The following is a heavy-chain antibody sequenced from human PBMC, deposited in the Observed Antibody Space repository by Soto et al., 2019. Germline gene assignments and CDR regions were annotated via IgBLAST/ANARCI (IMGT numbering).Heavy chain of an antibody. Sequence: QITLEESGPTLVKPTQTLTLTCSFSGVSLSNFGVGVGWIRQPPGKALEWLAVIYWNDDKRYNLSLKSRLTNTKDTSKNQVVLTMTNMDPVDTATYYCAHVAVGTVGNEAFDIWGQGTVLXXSS. CDR2: IYWNDDK. CDR3: AHVAVGTVGNEAFDI. D-gene: IGHD6-19*01. V-gene: IGHV2-5*01. J-gene: IGHJ3*02. CDR1: GVSLSNFGVG.